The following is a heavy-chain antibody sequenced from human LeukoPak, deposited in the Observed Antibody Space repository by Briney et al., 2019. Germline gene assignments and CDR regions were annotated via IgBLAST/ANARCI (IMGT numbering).Heavy chain of an antibody. J-gene: IGHJ5*02. CDR3: ARGPGGGDYYGSGSYFP. Sequence: SETLSLTCTVSGGSISSSSYYWGWIRQPPGKGLEWIGSIYYSGSTYYNPSLKSRVTISVDTSKNQFSLKLSSVTAADTAVYYCARGPGGGDYYGSGSYFPWGQGTLVTVSS. CDR1: GGSISSSSYY. V-gene: IGHV4-39*07. D-gene: IGHD3-10*01. CDR2: IYYSGST.